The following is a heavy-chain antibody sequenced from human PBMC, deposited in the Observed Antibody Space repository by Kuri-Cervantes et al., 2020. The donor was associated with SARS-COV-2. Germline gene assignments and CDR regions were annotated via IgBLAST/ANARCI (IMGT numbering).Heavy chain of an antibody. CDR3: VRYGAAAGKGKPVYGMDV. V-gene: IGHV1-46*01. CDR1: GYTFSSYY. CDR2: INPSGGST. Sequence: ASVKVSFKASGYTFSSYYMHWVRQAPGQGLEWMGIINPSGGSTSYTQKCQGRVTMTRDTYTSTVYMELSSLGSDGTAVYYCVRYGAAAGKGKPVYGMDVWGQGTTVTVSS. J-gene: IGHJ6*02. D-gene: IGHD6-13*01.